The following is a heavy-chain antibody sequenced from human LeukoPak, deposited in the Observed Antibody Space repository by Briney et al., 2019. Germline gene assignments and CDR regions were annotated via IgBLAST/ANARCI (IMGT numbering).Heavy chain of an antibody. J-gene: IGHJ4*02. CDR3: ARVNNDFWSGYYSFDY. V-gene: IGHV1-8*01. CDR2: MNPNSGNT. D-gene: IGHD3-3*01. Sequence: ASVKVSCKASGYRFTNYDINWVRQATGQGLEWMGWMNPNSGNTGYAQKFQGRVTMTRNTSTSTAYMELTSLRSEDTAVYYCARVNNDFWSGYYSFDYWGQGALVTVSS. CDR1: GYRFTNYD.